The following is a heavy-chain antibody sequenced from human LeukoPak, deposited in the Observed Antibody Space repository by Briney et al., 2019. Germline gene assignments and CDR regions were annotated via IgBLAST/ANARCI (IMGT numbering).Heavy chain of an antibody. V-gene: IGHV4-34*01. D-gene: IGHD3-10*01. Sequence: SETLSLTCAVYGESISDYYWTWVRQFPGKGLEWIGEIHHSKGTNYNPSLKSRLTMSVDRSKNQFSLKLSSVTAADTAIYYCVRATAAGSGRAFDYWAQGSLVPVSS. CDR3: VRATAAGSGRAFDY. J-gene: IGHJ4*02. CDR2: IHHSKGT. CDR1: GESISDYY.